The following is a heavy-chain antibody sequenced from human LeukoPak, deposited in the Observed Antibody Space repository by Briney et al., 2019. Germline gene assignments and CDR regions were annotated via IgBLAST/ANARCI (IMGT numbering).Heavy chain of an antibody. CDR3: ALIAVAGTPFDY. CDR1: GFTFSTYT. Sequence: PGGSLRLSCSASGFTFSTYTMHWVRQAPGKGLEYVSAISRSGGPTYYADSVTGRFTISRDNSKNSLYLQMNSLRTEDTALYYCALIAVAGTPFDYWGQGTLVTVSS. J-gene: IGHJ4*02. CDR2: ISRSGGPT. V-gene: IGHV3-64*04. D-gene: IGHD6-19*01.